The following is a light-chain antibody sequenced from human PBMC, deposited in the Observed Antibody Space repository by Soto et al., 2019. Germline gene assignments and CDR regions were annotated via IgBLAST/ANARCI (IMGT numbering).Light chain of an antibody. Sequence: DIQLTQSPSFLSASVGDRVTITCRASQGISSYLAWYQQKPGRAPKLLIFGASILQSGVTSRFSGSGSGTEFTLTISSLQPEDFATYYCQQLNSYSIFTFGPGTTLDI. CDR2: GAS. V-gene: IGKV1-9*01. CDR3: QQLNSYSIFT. CDR1: QGISSY. J-gene: IGKJ3*01.